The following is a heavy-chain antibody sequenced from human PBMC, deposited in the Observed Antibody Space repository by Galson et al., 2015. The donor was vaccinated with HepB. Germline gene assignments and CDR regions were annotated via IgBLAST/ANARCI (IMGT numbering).Heavy chain of an antibody. CDR1: GFTFSSYW. D-gene: IGHD1-26*01. CDR2: INSDGSST. J-gene: IGHJ3*02. Sequence: SLRLSCAASGFTFSSYWMHWVRQAPGKGLVWVSRINSDGSSTSYADSVKGRFTISRDNAKNTLYLQMNSLRAEDTAVYYCARGDEVGATPGAFDIWGQGTMVTVSS. CDR3: ARGDEVGATPGAFDI. V-gene: IGHV3-74*01.